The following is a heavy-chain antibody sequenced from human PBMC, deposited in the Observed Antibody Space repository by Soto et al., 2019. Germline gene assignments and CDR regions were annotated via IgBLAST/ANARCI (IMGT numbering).Heavy chain of an antibody. CDR1: GFTFRNYA. Sequence: PGGSLRLSCVASGFTFRNYAINWVRQAPGKGLEWVSGISGSVVDTYYPDSLKGRFTISRDNSKNTVYLQMNSLRAEDTALYYCAKGEDSYGFTRFDYWGPGTLVTVSS. J-gene: IGHJ4*02. D-gene: IGHD5-18*01. CDR3: AKGEDSYGFTRFDY. V-gene: IGHV3-23*01. CDR2: ISGSVVDT.